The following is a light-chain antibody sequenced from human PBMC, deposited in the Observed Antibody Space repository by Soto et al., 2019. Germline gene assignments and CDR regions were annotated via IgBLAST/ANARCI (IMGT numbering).Light chain of an antibody. V-gene: IGKV3-15*01. Sequence: EIVMTQSPATLSVSPGGRATLSCRASQSISDTLAWYQQKPGQAPRLLIYGASTRAPGFPARFSGSGSGTDFTLTISSLQSEDFAVYYCQQYNNWPRRFGQGTKVDIK. CDR2: GAS. CDR3: QQYNNWPRR. CDR1: QSISDT. J-gene: IGKJ1*01.